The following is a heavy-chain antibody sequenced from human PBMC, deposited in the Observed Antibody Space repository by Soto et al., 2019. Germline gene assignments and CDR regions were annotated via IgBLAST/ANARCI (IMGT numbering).Heavy chain of an antibody. V-gene: IGHV1-46*01. D-gene: IGHD2-2*01. CDR1: GHTLTEFS. Sequence: ASVKVSCKISGHTLTEFSIHLVRQAPGKGLEWMXIXNXXXGXTXXXQXXKXRITMTRDTSTSTVYMELRSLRSEDTAVYYCARDARPVPGLGMDVWGQGTTVTVSS. CDR2: XNXXXGXT. J-gene: IGHJ6*02. CDR3: ARDARPVPGLGMDV.